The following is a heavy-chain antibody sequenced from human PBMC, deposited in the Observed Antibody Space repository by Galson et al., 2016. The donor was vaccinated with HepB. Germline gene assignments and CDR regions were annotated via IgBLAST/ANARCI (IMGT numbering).Heavy chain of an antibody. D-gene: IGHD3-10*01. CDR2: ISGSGGST. CDR1: GFTFSSYA. CDR3: AKITMVQGGFYYYGMEV. J-gene: IGHJ6*02. Sequence: SLRLSCAASGFTFSSYAMSWVRQAPGKGLEWVSTISGSGGSTYYADSVKGRFTISRDNSKNTLYLQMNSLRAEDTAVYYCAKITMVQGGFYYYGMEVWGQGTTVTVSS. V-gene: IGHV3-23*01.